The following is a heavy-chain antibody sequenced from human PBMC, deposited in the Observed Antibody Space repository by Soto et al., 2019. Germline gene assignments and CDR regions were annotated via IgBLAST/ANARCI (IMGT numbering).Heavy chain of an antibody. D-gene: IGHD3-9*01. Sequence: ASVKVSCKASGYTFTSYGISWVRQAPGQGLEWMGWISAYNGNTNYAQKLQGRVTMTTDTSTSTAYMELRSLRSDDTAVYYCARTVYYDILTGYFEAFDPWGQGTLVTVSS. CDR2: ISAYNGNT. J-gene: IGHJ5*02. V-gene: IGHV1-18*01. CDR3: ARTVYYDILTGYFEAFDP. CDR1: GYTFTSYG.